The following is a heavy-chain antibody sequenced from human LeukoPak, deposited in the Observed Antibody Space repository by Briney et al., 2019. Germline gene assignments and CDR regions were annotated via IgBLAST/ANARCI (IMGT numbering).Heavy chain of an antibody. D-gene: IGHD5-12*01. CDR1: GYTFTSYD. J-gene: IGHJ4*02. CDR2: ISAYNGNT. V-gene: IGHV1-18*01. CDR3: ARGATRKVTGDY. Sequence: GASVKVSCKASGYTFTSYDINWVRQATGQGLEWMGWISAYNGNTNYAQKLQGRVTMTTDTSTSTAYMELRSLRSDDTAVYYCARGATRKVTGDYWGQGTLVTVSS.